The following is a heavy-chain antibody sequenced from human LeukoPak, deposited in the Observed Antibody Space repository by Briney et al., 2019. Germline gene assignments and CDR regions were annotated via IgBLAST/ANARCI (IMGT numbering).Heavy chain of an antibody. D-gene: IGHD2-8*01. CDR2: IYYSGST. J-gene: IGHJ4*02. V-gene: IGHV4-39*07. Sequence: PSETLSLTCTVSGGSISSSSYYWGWIRQPPGKGLEWIGSIYYSGSTYYNPSLKSRVTISVDTSKNQFSLKLSSVTAADTAVYYCARVDIVLMVYAHIDYWGQGTLVTVSS. CDR3: ARVDIVLMVYAHIDY. CDR1: GGSISSSSYY.